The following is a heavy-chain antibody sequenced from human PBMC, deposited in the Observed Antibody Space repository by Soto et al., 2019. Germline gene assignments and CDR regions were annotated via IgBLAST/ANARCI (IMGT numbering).Heavy chain of an antibody. D-gene: IGHD3-22*01. V-gene: IGHV3-48*03. CDR2: ISSSGSTI. Sequence: PGGSLRLSCAASGFTFSSYEMNWVRQAPGKGLEWVSYISSSGSTIYYADSVKGRFTISRDNSKNTLYLQMNSLRAEDTAVYYCAKRYYDSSGWGQGTLVTVSS. CDR1: GFTFSSYE. J-gene: IGHJ4*02. CDR3: AKRYYDSSG.